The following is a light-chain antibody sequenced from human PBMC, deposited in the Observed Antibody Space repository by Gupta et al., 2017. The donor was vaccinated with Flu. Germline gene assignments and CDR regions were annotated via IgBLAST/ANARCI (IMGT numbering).Light chain of an antibody. CDR1: SLRSYY. CDR3: NSRDSSGNHLNWV. Sequence: SSELTQAPAVSVALGQTARITCPGDSLRSYYASWYQQKPGQAPVLVIYGKNNRPSGIPDRFSGSSSGNTASLTITGAQAEDEADYYCNSRDSSGNHLNWVFGGGTKLTVL. CDR2: GKN. J-gene: IGLJ3*02. V-gene: IGLV3-19*01.